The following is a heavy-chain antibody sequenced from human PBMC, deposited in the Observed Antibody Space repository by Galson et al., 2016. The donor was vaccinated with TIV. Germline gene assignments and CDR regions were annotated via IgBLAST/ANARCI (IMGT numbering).Heavy chain of an antibody. CDR3: AKYLWTYVWSTFDN. V-gene: IGHV3-23*01. CDR2: ISGTGEIT. Sequence: SLRLSCAASGFTFNNYALTWVRQALGRGRKGVSTISGTGEITVYADSVRGHFIISRENSKNTLYLQMNNLRAEDTAVYYCAKYLWTYVWSTFDNWGQGTPVTVSS. CDR1: GFTFNNYA. D-gene: IGHD3/OR15-3a*01. J-gene: IGHJ4*02.